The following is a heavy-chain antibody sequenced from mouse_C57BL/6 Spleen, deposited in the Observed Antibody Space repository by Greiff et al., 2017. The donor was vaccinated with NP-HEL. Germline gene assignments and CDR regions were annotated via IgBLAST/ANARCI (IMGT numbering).Heavy chain of an antibody. D-gene: IGHD1-1*01. CDR2: IDPSDSYT. CDR3: ARGYGRSYNFDD. V-gene: IGHV1-69*01. CDR1: GYTFTSYW. Sequence: VQLQQPGAELVMPGASVKLSCKASGYTFTSYWMHWVKQRPGQGLEWIGEIDPSDSYTNYNQKFKGKSTLTVDKSSSTAYMQRSSLTSEDAAVDYCARGYGRSYNFDDWGQGTTLTVSS. J-gene: IGHJ2*01.